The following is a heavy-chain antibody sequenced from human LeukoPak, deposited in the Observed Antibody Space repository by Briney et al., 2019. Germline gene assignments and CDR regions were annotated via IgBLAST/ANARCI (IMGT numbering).Heavy chain of an antibody. Sequence: SVKVSCKASGGTFSSYAISWVRQAPGQGLEWMGGIIPIFGTANYAQKFQGRVTITADESTSTAYMELSSLRSEDTAVYYCARGGRDGYTHFDYWGQGTLVTVSS. D-gene: IGHD5-24*01. V-gene: IGHV1-69*13. CDR1: GGTFSSYA. CDR2: IIPIFGTA. CDR3: ARGGRDGYTHFDY. J-gene: IGHJ4*02.